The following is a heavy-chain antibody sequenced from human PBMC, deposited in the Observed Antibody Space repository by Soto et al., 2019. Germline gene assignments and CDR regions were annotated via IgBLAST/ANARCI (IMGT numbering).Heavy chain of an antibody. Sequence: EVQLVESGGGLVKPGGSLRLSCAASGFTFSSYSMNWVRQAPGKGLEWVSTITSSSSYIYYADSVKGRFTISRDNAKNCLYRQMNSLRAEDTAVYYCARSQWPPNDYWGQGTLVTVSS. D-gene: IGHD6-19*01. J-gene: IGHJ4*02. CDR2: ITSSSSYI. CDR3: ARSQWPPNDY. V-gene: IGHV3-21*01. CDR1: GFTFSSYS.